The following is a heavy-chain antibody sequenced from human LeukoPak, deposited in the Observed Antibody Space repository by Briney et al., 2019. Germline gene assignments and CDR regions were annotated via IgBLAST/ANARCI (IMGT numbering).Heavy chain of an antibody. Sequence: GGSLRLSCAASGFTFSSYWMHWVRQAPGKGLVWVSHINSDGSSTSYADFVKGRFTISRDNAKNTLYLQMNSLRAEDTAVYYCVSSYDYYYYGLDVWGQGTTVTVSS. V-gene: IGHV3-74*01. J-gene: IGHJ6*02. CDR3: VSSYDYYYYGLDV. D-gene: IGHD1-26*01. CDR2: INSDGSST. CDR1: GFTFSSYW.